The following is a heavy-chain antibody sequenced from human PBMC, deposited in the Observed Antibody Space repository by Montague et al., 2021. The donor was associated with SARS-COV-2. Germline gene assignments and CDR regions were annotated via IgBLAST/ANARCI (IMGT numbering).Heavy chain of an antibody. CDR1: GGSISSSSYY. Sequence: SETLSLTCTVSGGSISSSSYYWGWIRQPTGKGLEWIGCISYSGSTYSKSPLRSRVTISVDTSKNQFSLRLSSATAADTVVYYCARHITGSGNAFDTWGQGTMATASS. CDR2: ISYSGST. J-gene: IGHJ3*02. V-gene: IGHV4-39*01. CDR3: ARHITGSGNAFDT. D-gene: IGHD3-10*01.